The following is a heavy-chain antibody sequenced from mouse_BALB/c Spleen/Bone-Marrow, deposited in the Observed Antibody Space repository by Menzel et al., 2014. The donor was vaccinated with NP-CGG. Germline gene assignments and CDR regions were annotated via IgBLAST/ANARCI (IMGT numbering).Heavy chain of an antibody. CDR1: GFTFSDYY. J-gene: IGHJ3*01. CDR2: IRNKANGYTT. V-gene: IGHV7-3*02. CDR3: ARGMGLLRFAY. D-gene: IGHD2-3*01. Sequence: VQLKESGGGLVQPGGSLRLSCAPSGFTFSDYYMSWVRQPPGKALEWLGFIRNKANGYTTEYSASVKGRFTISRDNSQSILYLQMNTLRAEDSATYYCARGMGLLRFAYWGQGTLVTVSA.